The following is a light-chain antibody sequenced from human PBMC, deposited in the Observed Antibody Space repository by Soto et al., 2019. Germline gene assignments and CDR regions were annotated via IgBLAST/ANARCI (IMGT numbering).Light chain of an antibody. J-gene: IGLJ1*01. Sequence: QSVMTQPPSVSAAPGQKVTISCAGSSSNIGGNSVSWYQQLPGTAPKLLIYDDNNRPSGIPDPFSGSKSGTSAPLGITGFQTGDEADYYCGSWDSSLSAYVFGTGTKLTVL. CDR3: GSWDSSLSAYV. V-gene: IGLV1-51*01. CDR2: DDN. CDR1: SSNIGGNS.